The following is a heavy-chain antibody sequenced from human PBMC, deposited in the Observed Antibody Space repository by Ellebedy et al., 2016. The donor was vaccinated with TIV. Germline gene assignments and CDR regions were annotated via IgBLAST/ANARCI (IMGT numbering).Heavy chain of an antibody. CDR3: AKGEWELLLKSKPDFDY. V-gene: IGHV3-23*01. CDR2: ISGSGGST. Sequence: GGSLRLSXAASGFTFSSYAMSWVRQAPGKGLEWVSSISGSGGSTYYADSLKGRFTISRDNSKNTLYLQMNSLRADDTAVYYCAKGEWELLLKSKPDFDYWGQGTLVTVSS. J-gene: IGHJ4*02. CDR1: GFTFSSYA. D-gene: IGHD1-26*01.